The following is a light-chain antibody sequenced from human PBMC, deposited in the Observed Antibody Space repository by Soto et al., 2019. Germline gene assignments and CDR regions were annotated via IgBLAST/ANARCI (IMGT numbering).Light chain of an antibody. J-gene: IGKJ4*01. V-gene: IGKV3-11*01. Sequence: EIVLTQSPATLSLSPGERATLSCRASERIDYYLAWYQHKPGQAPRLLIYDASKRATGIPARFSGSGSGTDFTLNISSLEPEDFAVYYCQQRSNWLLTFGGGTKVEIK. CDR2: DAS. CDR3: QQRSNWLLT. CDR1: ERIDYY.